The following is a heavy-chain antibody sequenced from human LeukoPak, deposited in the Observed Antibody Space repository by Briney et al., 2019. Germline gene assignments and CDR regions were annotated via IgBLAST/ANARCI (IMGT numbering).Heavy chain of an antibody. CDR1: GGSISSGGYY. CDR2: IYYSGST. V-gene: IGHV4-31*03. Sequence: SQTLSLTCTVSGGSISSGGYYWSWIRQHPGKGLEWIGYIYYSGSTYYNPSLKSRVTISVDTSKNQFSLKLSSVTAADTAVYYCARLPDPVVAHAFDIWGQGTMVTVSS. CDR3: ARLPDPVVAHAFDI. D-gene: IGHD3-22*01. J-gene: IGHJ3*02.